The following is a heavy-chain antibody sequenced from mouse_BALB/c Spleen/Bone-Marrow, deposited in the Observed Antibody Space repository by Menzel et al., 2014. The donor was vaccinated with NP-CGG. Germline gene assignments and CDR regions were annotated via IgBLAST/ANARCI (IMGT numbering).Heavy chain of an antibody. Sequence: QVQLKQSGAELVRPGTSVKVSCKASGYAFTDYLMEWLKQRPGQGLEWIGVINPGSGSTNYNEKFKDKATLTADKSSSTAYMQLSSLTSDDSAVYFCARYDGYFDYWGQGPFSQSPQ. CDR1: GYAFTDYL. V-gene: IGHV1-54*01. CDR2: INPGSGST. J-gene: IGHJ2*01. CDR3: ARYDGYFDY. D-gene: IGHD2-3*01.